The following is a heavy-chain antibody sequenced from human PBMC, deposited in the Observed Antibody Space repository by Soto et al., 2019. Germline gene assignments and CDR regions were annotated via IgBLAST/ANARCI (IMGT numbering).Heavy chain of an antibody. J-gene: IGHJ4*02. V-gene: IGHV2-5*02. Sequence: QITLKESGPTLVRPTQTLTLTCAFSGFSLSTSGVGVGWIRQPPGKALEWLAVIYWDDSKHYRPSLRGRLTITKDTSKNQVVLTMTNMDPMDTGTYYCAHKGPEDWPLDYWGQGTLVTVSS. D-gene: IGHD3-9*01. CDR3: AHKGPEDWPLDY. CDR2: IYWDDSK. CDR1: GFSLSTSGVG.